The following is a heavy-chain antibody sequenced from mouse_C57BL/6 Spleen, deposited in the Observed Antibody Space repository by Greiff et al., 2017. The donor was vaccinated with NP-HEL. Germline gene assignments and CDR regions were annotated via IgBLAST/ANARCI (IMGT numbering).Heavy chain of an antibody. Sequence: VQLQQSGAELVRPGASVKLSCTASGFNIKDDYMHWVKQRPEQGLEWIGWIDPENGDTEYASKFQGKATITADTSSNTAYLQLSSLTSEDTAVYYCTTEGYGSRFDYWGQGTTLTVSS. CDR1: GFNIKDDY. D-gene: IGHD1-1*01. J-gene: IGHJ2*01. CDR2: IDPENGDT. V-gene: IGHV14-4*01. CDR3: TTEGYGSRFDY.